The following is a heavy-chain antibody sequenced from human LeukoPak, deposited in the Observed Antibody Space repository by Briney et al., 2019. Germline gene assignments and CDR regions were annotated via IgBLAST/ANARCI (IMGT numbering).Heavy chain of an antibody. CDR3: ARDLNYFDY. V-gene: IGHV3-7*01. CDR1: GFTFSNYG. CDR2: IKQDGSEK. J-gene: IGHJ4*02. Sequence: GRSLKLSCAASGFTFSNYGFHWVRQAPGKGLEWVANIKQDGSEKYYVDSVRGRFTISRDNATNSLYLQMNSLRAEDTAVYYCARDLNYFDYWGQGTLVTVSS.